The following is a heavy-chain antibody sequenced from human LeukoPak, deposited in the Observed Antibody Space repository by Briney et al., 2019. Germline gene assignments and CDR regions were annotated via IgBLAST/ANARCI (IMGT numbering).Heavy chain of an antibody. D-gene: IGHD1-26*01. CDR1: GFTFSDYY. J-gene: IGHJ4*01. CDR3: ARGKSGSYGLEDY. Sequence: GGSLRLSCAASGFTFSDYYMGWIRQAPGKGLEWVSYISSSGSNRYYADSVRGRFTISRDNAKNTLYLQMNSLRAEDTAVYYCARGKSGSYGLEDYLGHGTLVTVSS. CDR2: ISSSGSNR. V-gene: IGHV3-11*04.